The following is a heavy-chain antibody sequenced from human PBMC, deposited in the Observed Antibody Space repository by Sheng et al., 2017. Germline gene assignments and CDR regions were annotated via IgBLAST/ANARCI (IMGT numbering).Heavy chain of an antibody. CDR2: TRNKANSYTT. D-gene: IGHD2-2*02. V-gene: IGHV3-72*01. J-gene: IGHJ6*02. Sequence: EVQLVESGGGLVQPGGSLRLSCAASGFTFSDHYMDWVRQAPGKGLEWVGRTRNKANSYTTEYAASVKGRFTISRDDSKNSLYLQMNSLKTEDTAVYYCARDGCSSTSCYKAYYYYGMDVWDQGP. CDR1: GFTFSDHY. CDR3: ARDGCSSTSCYKAYYYYGMDV.